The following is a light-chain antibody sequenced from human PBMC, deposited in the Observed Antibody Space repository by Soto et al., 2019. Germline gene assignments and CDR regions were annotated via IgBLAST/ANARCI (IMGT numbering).Light chain of an antibody. J-gene: IGLJ1*01. CDR1: TSNIGAGFD. V-gene: IGLV1-40*01. Sequence: QAVVTQPPSVSGALGQRVTISCTGSTSNIGAGFDVHWYQQFPGTAPKLLIFGNNNRPSGVSSRFSASKSGNTTSLTISGLQAEDEADYYCCSYTGRITYVFGTGTKLTVL. CDR2: GNN. CDR3: CSYTGRITYV.